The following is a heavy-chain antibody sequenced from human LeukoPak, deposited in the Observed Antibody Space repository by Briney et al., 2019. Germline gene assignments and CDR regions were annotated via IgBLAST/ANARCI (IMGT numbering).Heavy chain of an antibody. V-gene: IGHV3-53*01. J-gene: IGHJ4*02. CDR2: IYSGGNT. CDR3: ARVAVGDTYYFDY. Sequence: GGSLGLSCAASGFTFSDYAMHWVRQAPGKGLEWVSVIYSGGNTYYADSVKGRFTISRDNSKNTLYLQMNSLRAEDTAVYYCARVAVGDTYYFDYWGQGTLVTVSS. CDR1: GFTFSDYA. D-gene: IGHD1-26*01.